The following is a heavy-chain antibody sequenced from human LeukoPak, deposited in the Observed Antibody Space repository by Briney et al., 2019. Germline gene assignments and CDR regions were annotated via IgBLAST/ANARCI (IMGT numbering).Heavy chain of an antibody. V-gene: IGHV4-30-2*01. CDR3: ARVTAVSFRFDP. Sequence: SQTLSLTCAVSGGSISSGGYSWSWIRQPPGKGLEWIGYIYHSGSTYYNPSLKSRGTISVDRSKNQFSLKLSSVTAADTAVYYCARVTAVSFRFDPWGQGTLVTVSS. D-gene: IGHD2-21*02. J-gene: IGHJ5*02. CDR2: IYHSGST. CDR1: GGSISSGGYS.